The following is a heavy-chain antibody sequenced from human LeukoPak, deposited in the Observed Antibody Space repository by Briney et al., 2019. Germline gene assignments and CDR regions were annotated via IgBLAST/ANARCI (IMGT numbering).Heavy chain of an antibody. CDR3: TRRMDD. V-gene: IGHV3-7*01. CDR2: IKHDESEK. D-gene: IGHD2-2*03. Sequence: GGSLRLSCAASGFSFNSDWMDWVRQAPGKGLEWVANIKHDESEKNYLDSVKGRFTISRDNAQNSLYLQMNGLRVEDTAVYYCTRRMDDWGQGTLVTVSS. J-gene: IGHJ4*02. CDR1: GFSFNSDW.